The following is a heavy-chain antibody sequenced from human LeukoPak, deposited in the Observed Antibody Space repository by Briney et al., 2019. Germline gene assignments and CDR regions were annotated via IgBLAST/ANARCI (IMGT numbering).Heavy chain of an antibody. CDR1: GFTFSNAW. CDR3: TNGGNYYGY. V-gene: IGHV3-15*01. D-gene: IGHD4-23*01. CDR2: IKSKTDAGTT. J-gene: IGHJ4*02. Sequence: GGSLRLSCAASGFTFSNAWMSWVRQAPGKGLEWVGRIKSKTDAGTTDYAAPVKGKFTISRDDSKNTLDLQMNSLKTEYTAVYYCTNGGNYYGYWGQGILVTVSS.